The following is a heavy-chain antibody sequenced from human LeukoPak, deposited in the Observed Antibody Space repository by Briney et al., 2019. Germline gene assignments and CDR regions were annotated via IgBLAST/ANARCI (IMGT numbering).Heavy chain of an antibody. CDR3: AIYDYSSGWIY. CDR1: GFTFSSYG. CDR2: IWYDGSNK. J-gene: IGHJ4*02. D-gene: IGHD6-25*01. V-gene: IGHV3-33*01. Sequence: PGRSLRLSCAASGFTFSSYGMHWVRQAPGKGLEWVAVIWYDGSNKYYADSVKGRFTISRDNSKNTLYLQMNSLRAEDTAVYYCAIYDYSSGWIYWGQGTLVTVSS.